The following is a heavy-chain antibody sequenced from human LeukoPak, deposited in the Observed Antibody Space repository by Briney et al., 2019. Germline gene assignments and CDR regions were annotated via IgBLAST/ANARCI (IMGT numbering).Heavy chain of an antibody. CDR2: ISYDGSNK. J-gene: IGHJ4*02. D-gene: IGHD2-15*01. CDR3: ARDQFGIVVVVAATGGLDY. CDR1: GFTFGSYA. V-gene: IGHV3-30-3*01. Sequence: GRSLRLSCAASGFTFGSYAMHWVRQAPGKGLEWVAVISYDGSNKYYADSVKGRFTISRDNSKNTLYLQMNSLRAEDTAVYYCARDQFGIVVVVAATGGLDYWGQGTLVTVSS.